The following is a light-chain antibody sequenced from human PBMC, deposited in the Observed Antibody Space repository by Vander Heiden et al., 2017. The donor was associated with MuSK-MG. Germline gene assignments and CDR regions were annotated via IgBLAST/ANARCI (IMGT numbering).Light chain of an antibody. V-gene: IGKV3-11*01. J-gene: IGKJ1*01. CDR3: QQRTNWPPWT. Sequence: IVLTQSPATLSLSPGERATLSCRASQSVSSYLAWYQQKPGQSPRLLIYDASNRDTGIPARFSGSGYGTDFTLTSSILEPEDFAVYYCQQRTNWPPWTFGQGTKVEIK. CDR1: QSVSSY. CDR2: DAS.